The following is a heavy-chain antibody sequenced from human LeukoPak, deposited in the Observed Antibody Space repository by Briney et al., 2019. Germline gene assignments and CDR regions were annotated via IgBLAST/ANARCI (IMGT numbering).Heavy chain of an antibody. CDR3: AKSPSSSWYPYFDY. J-gene: IGHJ4*02. V-gene: IGHV3-33*06. CDR1: GFTFSSYA. Sequence: GGSLRLSCAASGFTFSSYAMSWVRQAPGKGLEWLAVIWYDGSNKYYADSVKGRFTISRDNSKNTLYLQMNSLRAEDTAVYYCAKSPSSSWYPYFDYGGQRTLVTVSS. D-gene: IGHD6-13*01. CDR2: IWYDGSNK.